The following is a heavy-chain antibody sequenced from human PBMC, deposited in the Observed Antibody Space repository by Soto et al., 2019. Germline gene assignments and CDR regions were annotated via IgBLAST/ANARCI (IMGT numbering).Heavy chain of an antibody. Sequence: EVQLVESGGGSVQPGMSLRLACSTSGFLFNAYAMHWVRQAPGKALEWVAGISYHSDSSDYGESVRGRFTIFRDHTKNSVYLQMNRLRFEDTAFYYCAKDIRGVSAAGFDAWGQGTLVTVSS. CDR1: GFLFNAYA. CDR2: ISYHSDSS. J-gene: IGHJ4*02. D-gene: IGHD3-10*01. CDR3: AKDIRGVSAAGFDA. V-gene: IGHV3-9*01.